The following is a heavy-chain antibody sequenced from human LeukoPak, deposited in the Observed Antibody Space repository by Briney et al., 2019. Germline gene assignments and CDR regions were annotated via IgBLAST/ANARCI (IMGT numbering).Heavy chain of an antibody. Sequence: GASVKVSCKASGYTFTSYGISWVRQAPGQGLEWMGWISAYNGDTNYAQKLQGRVTMTTDSSTSTAYMELRSLRSDDTAVYYCARSPRPYCSGGSCRPLDYGDPRFDYWGQGSLVTVSS. V-gene: IGHV1-18*01. D-gene: IGHD2-15*01. CDR3: ARSPRPYCSGGSCRPLDYGDPRFDY. J-gene: IGHJ4*02. CDR1: GYTFTSYG. CDR2: ISAYNGDT.